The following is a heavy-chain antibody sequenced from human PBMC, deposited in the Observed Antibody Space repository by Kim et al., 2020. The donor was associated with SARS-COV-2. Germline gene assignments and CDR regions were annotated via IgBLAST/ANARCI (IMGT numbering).Heavy chain of an antibody. V-gene: IGHV3-15*01. CDR3: TTDRFLEWLPNSDY. Sequence: AAPVKGRFTISRDDSKNTLYLQMNSLKTEDTAVYYCTTDRFLEWLPNSDYWGQGTLVTVSS. J-gene: IGHJ4*02. D-gene: IGHD3-3*01.